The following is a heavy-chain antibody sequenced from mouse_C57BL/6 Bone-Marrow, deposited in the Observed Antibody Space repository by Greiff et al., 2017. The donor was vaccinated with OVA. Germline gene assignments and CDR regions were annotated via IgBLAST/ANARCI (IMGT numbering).Heavy chain of an antibody. Sequence: VQLQQPGAELVKPGASVKLSCKASGYTFTSYWMHWVKQRPGRGLEWIGRIDPNSGGTKYNEKFKSKATLTVDKPSSTAYMQLSSLTSEDSAVYYCARALITTVVAPYYFDYWGQGTTLTVSS. CDR3: ARALITTVVAPYYFDY. D-gene: IGHD1-1*01. V-gene: IGHV1-72*01. CDR2: IDPNSGGT. J-gene: IGHJ2*01. CDR1: GYTFTSYW.